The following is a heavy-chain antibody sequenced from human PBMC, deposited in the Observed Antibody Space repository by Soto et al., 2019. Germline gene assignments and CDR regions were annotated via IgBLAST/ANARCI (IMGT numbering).Heavy chain of an antibody. CDR2: INPNSGGT. CDR1: GYTFTGYY. Sequence: ASVKVSCKASGYTFTGYYMHWVRQAPGQGLEWMGWINPNSGGTNYAQKFQGWVTMTRDTSISTAYMELSRLRSDDTAVYFFARDGRAVGLGSYSLSASPGDYYYGMDVWGQGTTVTVSS. CDR3: ARDGRAVGLGSYSLSASPGDYYYGMDV. V-gene: IGHV1-2*04. J-gene: IGHJ6*02. D-gene: IGHD3-10*01.